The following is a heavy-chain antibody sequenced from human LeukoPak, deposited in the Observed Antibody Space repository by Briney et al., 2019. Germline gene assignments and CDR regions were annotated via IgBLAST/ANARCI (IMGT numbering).Heavy chain of an antibody. D-gene: IGHD3-22*01. CDR2: IYPGDSDT. Sequence: GESLKISCKDSGYSFTSYWIARVRQMPGKGLEWMGIIYPGDSDTRYSPSFQGQVTISADKSISTAYLQWSSLKASDTAMYYCAGGQFYYDSSGSDDAFDIWGQGTMVTVSS. J-gene: IGHJ3*02. CDR1: GYSFTSYW. CDR3: AGGQFYYDSSGSDDAFDI. V-gene: IGHV5-51*01.